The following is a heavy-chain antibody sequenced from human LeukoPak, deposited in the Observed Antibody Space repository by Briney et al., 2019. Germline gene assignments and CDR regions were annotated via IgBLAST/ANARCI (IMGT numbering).Heavy chain of an antibody. V-gene: IGHV3-15*01. CDR2: IKSKSEDETT. J-gene: IGHJ4*02. CDR3: TSLESPLPL. D-gene: IGHD1-1*01. CDR1: GFSFSDAW. Sequence: GGSLRLSCTASGFSFSDAWMSWVRQAPGKGLEWVGRIKSKSEDETTDYAAPVKGRFSISRDDSKNTLYVQMNSLKTEDTALYYCTSLESPLPLWGQGTLVTVSS.